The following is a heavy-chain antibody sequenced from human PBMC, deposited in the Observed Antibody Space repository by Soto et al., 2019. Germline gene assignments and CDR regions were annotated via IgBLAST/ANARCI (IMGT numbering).Heavy chain of an antibody. CDR3: ARGGTIFGVVIEYYYYYGMDV. V-gene: IGHV1-46*01. Sequence: ASVKVSCKASGYTFTSYYMHWVRQAPGQGLEWMGIINPSGGSTSYAQKFQGRVTMTRDTSTSTVYMELSSLRSEDTAVYYCARGGTIFGVVIEYYYYYGMDVWGQGTTVTVSS. CDR1: GYTFTSYY. CDR2: INPSGGST. D-gene: IGHD3-3*01. J-gene: IGHJ6*02.